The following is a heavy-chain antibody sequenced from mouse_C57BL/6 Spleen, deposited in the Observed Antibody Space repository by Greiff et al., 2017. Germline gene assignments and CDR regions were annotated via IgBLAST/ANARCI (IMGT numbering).Heavy chain of an antibody. V-gene: IGHV1-52*01. CDR2: LDPSDSET. CDR3: ARLWPRQLRLHEDCDY. Sequence: VQLQQPGAELVRPGSSVKLSCKASGYTFTSYWMHWVTQRPIQGLEWIGNLDPSDSETQYNQKFKDKATLPVDKSSSTAYMQLSSLTSEDAAVYYCARLWPRQLRLHEDCDYWGQGTTLTVSS. D-gene: IGHD3-2*02. CDR1: GYTFTSYW. J-gene: IGHJ2*01.